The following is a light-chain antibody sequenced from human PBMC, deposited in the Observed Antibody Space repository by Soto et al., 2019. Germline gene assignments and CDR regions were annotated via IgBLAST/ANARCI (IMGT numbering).Light chain of an antibody. Sequence: QSALIQPPSVSGSPGQSVTISCTGTSSPFGSYDFVSWSQQHPGTVPKAIYNVNGPPSGVPDRFSGFQSGNTASLTISGLQAEDEADYYCNSYTRFSTYVFGTGTKVTVL. J-gene: IGLJ1*01. CDR3: NSYTRFSTYV. V-gene: IGLV2-18*02. CDR2: NVN. CDR1: SSPFGSYDF.